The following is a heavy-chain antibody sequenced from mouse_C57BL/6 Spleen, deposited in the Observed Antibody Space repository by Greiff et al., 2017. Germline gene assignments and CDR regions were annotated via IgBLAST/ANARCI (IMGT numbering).Heavy chain of an antibody. CDR3: AREGDYAYDGTGDYYAMDD. D-gene: IGHD2-2*01. J-gene: IGHJ4*01. CDR2: IDPSDSYT. CDR1: GYTFTSYW. V-gene: IGHV1-69*01. Sequence: QVQLQQPGAELVMPGASVKLSCKASGYTFTSYWMHWVKQRPGQGLEWIGEIDPSDSYTNYNQKFKGKSTLTVDKSSSTAYMQLSSLPSEDSAVYYGAREGDYAYDGTGDYYAMDDWGQGASVTVSS.